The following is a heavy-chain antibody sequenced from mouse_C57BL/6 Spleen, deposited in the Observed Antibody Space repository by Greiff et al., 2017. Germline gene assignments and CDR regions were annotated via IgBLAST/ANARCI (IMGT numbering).Heavy chain of an antibody. CDR3: ARVYSNYVGYAMDY. Sequence: EVQGVESGGGLVKPGGSLKLSCAASGFTFSSYAMSWVRQTPEKRLEWVATISDGGSYTYYPDNVKGRFTISRANAKNNLYLQMSHLKSEDTAMYYCARVYSNYVGYAMDYWGQGTSVTVSS. CDR2: ISDGGSYT. CDR1: GFTFSSYA. V-gene: IGHV5-4*01. J-gene: IGHJ4*01. D-gene: IGHD2-5*01.